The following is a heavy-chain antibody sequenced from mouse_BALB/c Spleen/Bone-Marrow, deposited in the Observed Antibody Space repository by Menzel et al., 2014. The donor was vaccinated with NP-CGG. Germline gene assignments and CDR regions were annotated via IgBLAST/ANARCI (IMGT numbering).Heavy chain of an antibody. V-gene: IGHV1-69*01. D-gene: IGHD2-4*01. CDR1: GYTFTDNW. J-gene: IGHJ4*01. CDR3: ARGGHDFSLDY. CDR2: IDTSDSYT. Sequence: QVQLKQSGAELGMPGASVKMPCKASGYTFTDNWIYWVKQRPGQGLEWIGAIDTSDSYTNYNQKFMGKASLTVDAPSSTAYMQVSSLTSDDSAVYYCARGGHDFSLDYWGQGTSVTVSS.